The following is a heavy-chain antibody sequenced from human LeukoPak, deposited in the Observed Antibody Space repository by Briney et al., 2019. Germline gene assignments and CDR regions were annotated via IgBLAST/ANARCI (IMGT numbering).Heavy chain of an antibody. CDR1: GYSFTSYW. V-gene: IGHV5-51*01. J-gene: IGHJ5*02. Sequence: AESLKISWKGSGYSFTSYWIGGGRQMPGKGLERMGINYNGDSDTRYSPSFQGQVTISADKSISTAYLQLSSLNASDTAMYYCGRVCARHFAAKSWFDPWGQGTLVTVSS. CDR2: NYNGDSDT. CDR3: GRVCARHFAAKSWFDP. D-gene: IGHD2-15*01.